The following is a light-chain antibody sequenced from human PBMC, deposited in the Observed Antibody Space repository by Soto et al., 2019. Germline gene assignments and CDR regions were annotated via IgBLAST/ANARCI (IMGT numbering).Light chain of an antibody. Sequence: QSALTQPASVSGSPGQSITISCTGTSSDVGGYNYVSWYQQHPGTAPKLMIYDVSNRPSGVSNRFSGSKSGNTASLTISGLQDEDDADYYCSSYTSSSTLYVFGTGTKLTVL. V-gene: IGLV2-14*01. CDR2: DVS. CDR3: SSYTSSSTLYV. CDR1: SSDVGGYNY. J-gene: IGLJ1*01.